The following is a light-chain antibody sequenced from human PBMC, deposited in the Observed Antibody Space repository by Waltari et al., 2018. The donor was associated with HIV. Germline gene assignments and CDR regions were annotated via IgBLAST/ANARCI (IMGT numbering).Light chain of an antibody. CDR3: QQRFNWVS. CDR1: QSVGNY. J-gene: IGKJ4*01. V-gene: IGKV3-11*01. Sequence: ETVLTQSPATLSLSPGERATLSCRASQSVGNYLEWYQHKPGQAPRLLIHAASNRATGIPARFSGSGSGTDFTLTISSLEPEDFAVYYCQQRFNWVSFGGGTKVEIK. CDR2: AAS.